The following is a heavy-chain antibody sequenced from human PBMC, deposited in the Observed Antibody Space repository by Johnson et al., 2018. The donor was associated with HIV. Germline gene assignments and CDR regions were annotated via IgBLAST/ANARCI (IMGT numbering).Heavy chain of an antibody. CDR3: ARDSGIAVASGAFDI. CDR1: GFTFSDYY. D-gene: IGHD6-19*01. V-gene: IGHV3-53*01. Sequence: GQLVEFGGGLIQPGGSLRLSCVASGFTFSDYYMSWIRQAPGKGLEWVSVIYSGGSTYYADSVKGRFTISRDNSKNSLYLQMHSLRTEDTALYYCARDSGIAVASGAFDIWGQGTMVTVSS. CDR2: IYSGGST. J-gene: IGHJ3*02.